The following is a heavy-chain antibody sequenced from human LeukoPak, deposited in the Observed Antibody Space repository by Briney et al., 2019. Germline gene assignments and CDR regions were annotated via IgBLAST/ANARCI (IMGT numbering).Heavy chain of an antibody. CDR3: AKDRTRSGGFIDY. CDR2: ITGSGTTI. CDR1: GFTFSSYE. D-gene: IGHD3-3*01. Sequence: PGGSLRLSCAASGFTFSSYEMNWVRQAPGKGLEGVSYITGSGTTIYYADSVKGRFTISRDNAKNSLYLQMNSLRAEDTAVYYCAKDRTRSGGFIDYWGQGTLVTVSS. V-gene: IGHV3-48*03. J-gene: IGHJ4*02.